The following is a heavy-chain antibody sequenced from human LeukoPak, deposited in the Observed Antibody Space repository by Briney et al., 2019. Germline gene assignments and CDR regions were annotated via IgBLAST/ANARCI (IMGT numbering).Heavy chain of an antibody. D-gene: IGHD4/OR15-4a*01. CDR1: GFTFSSYG. CDR2: ISYDGSNK. V-gene: IGHV3-30*18. Sequence: GGSLRLSCAASGFTFSSYGMHWVRQAPGKGLEWVAVISYDGSNKYYADSVKGRFTISRDNSKNTLYLQMDSLRAEDTAVYYCAKENPSDYSFDYWGQGTLVTVSS. CDR3: AKENPSDYSFDY. J-gene: IGHJ4*02.